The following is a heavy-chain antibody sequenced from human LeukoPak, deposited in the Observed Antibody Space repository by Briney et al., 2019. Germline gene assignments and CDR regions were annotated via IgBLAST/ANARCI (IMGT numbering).Heavy chain of an antibody. V-gene: IGHV1-69*04. Sequence: SVKVSCKASGGTFSSYAISWVRQAPGQGLEWMGRIIPILGIAYYAQKFQRRVTITAEKSTSTAYMEVSSLRSEDTAVYYCAREGMSGRYNWFDPGGQGTLVTVSS. CDR3: AREGMSGRYNWFDP. D-gene: IGHD3-10*01. CDR1: GGTFSSYA. CDR2: IIPILGIA. J-gene: IGHJ5*02.